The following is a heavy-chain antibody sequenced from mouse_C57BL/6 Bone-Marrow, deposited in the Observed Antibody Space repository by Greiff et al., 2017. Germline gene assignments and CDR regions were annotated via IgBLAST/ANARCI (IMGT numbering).Heavy chain of an antibody. CDR2: ISSGGSYT. D-gene: IGHD1-1*01. CDR3: SRPNCYDDSSYLDY. CDR1: GFTFSSYG. V-gene: IGHV5-6*01. J-gene: IGHJ2*01. Sequence: EVQGVESGGDLVKPGGSLKLSCAASGFTFSSYGMSWVRQTPDKRLEWVATISSGGSYTYYPASVKGRFTISRDNAKNTLYLQMSSLKSEDTAIYYYSRPNCYDDSSYLDYWGQGTTLTVSS.